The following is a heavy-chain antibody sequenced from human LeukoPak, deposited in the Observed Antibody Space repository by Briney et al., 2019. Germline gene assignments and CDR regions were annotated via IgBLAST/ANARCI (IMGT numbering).Heavy chain of an antibody. J-gene: IGHJ4*02. CDR3: ARAKSIAAPHDY. V-gene: IGHV1-69*04. CDR1: GGTFSSYA. CDR2: IIPILGIA. Sequence: ASVKVSRKASGGTFSSYAISWVRQAPGQGLEWMGRIIPILGIANYAQKFQGRVTITADKSTSTAYMELSSLRSEDTAVYYCARAKSIAAPHDYWGQGTLVTVSS. D-gene: IGHD6-6*01.